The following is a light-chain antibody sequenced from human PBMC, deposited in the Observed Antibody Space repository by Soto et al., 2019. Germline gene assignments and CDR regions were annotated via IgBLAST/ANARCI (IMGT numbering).Light chain of an antibody. CDR2: DSS. J-gene: IGKJ5*01. V-gene: IGKV3-11*01. CDR1: QNVDKF. Sequence: EIVMTQYPATLSVSPGETATLSCRASQNVDKFLAWYQQRPGQPPRLLIFDSSNRATGVPVRFSGSGSGTVFTLTIGSLEPEDSAVYYCQQRKNWPPINFGQGTRLEIK. CDR3: QQRKNWPPIN.